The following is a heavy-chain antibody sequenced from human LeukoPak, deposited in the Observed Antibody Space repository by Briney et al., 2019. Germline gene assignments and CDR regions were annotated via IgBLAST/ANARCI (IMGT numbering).Heavy chain of an antibody. Sequence: GGSLRLSCAASGFAFSSYSMNWVRQAPGKGLEWVSSISSSSSYIYYADSVKGRFTISRDNAKNSLYLQMNSLRAEDTAVYYCARDLGTTLSIWGQGTLVTVSS. CDR3: ARDLGTTLSI. D-gene: IGHD3-3*02. CDR1: GFAFSSYS. J-gene: IGHJ4*02. CDR2: ISSSSSYI. V-gene: IGHV3-21*01.